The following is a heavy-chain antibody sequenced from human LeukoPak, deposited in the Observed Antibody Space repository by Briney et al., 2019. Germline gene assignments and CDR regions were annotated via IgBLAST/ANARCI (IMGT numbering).Heavy chain of an antibody. CDR1: GYTFSTYD. CDR3: ARFLKNPVNRRGPANYYMDV. CDR2: MNPKSGNT. Sequence: GASVKVSCKAAGYTFSTYDISWVRQATGQGLEWMGWMNPKSGNTLYAQKFQGRVTMTRNTSIGTAYMELSSVRSEDTAVYYCARFLKNPVNRRGPANYYMDVWGKGTTVTISS. V-gene: IGHV1-8*01. J-gene: IGHJ6*03. D-gene: IGHD2/OR15-2a*01.